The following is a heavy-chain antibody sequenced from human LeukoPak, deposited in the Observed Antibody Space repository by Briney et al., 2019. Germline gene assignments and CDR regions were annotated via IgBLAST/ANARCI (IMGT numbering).Heavy chain of an antibody. Sequence: SETLSLTCTVSGGSISSSSYYWGWIRQPPGMGLEWIGSIYYSGSTYYNPSLKSRVTISVDTSKNQFSLKLSSVTAADTAVYYCARYMYYNFDYWGQGTLVTVSS. CDR1: GGSISSSSYY. CDR3: ARYMYYNFDY. J-gene: IGHJ4*02. V-gene: IGHV4-39*01. CDR2: IYYSGST. D-gene: IGHD3-10*01.